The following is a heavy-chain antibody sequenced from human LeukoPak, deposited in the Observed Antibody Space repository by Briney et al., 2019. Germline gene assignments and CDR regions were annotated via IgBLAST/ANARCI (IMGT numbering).Heavy chain of an antibody. V-gene: IGHV4-59*01. D-gene: IGHD4-23*01. Sequence: SETLSLTCTVSGSSISSYYWSWVRQSPGKGLEWIGYIYYSGSTNYNPSLKSRVTISVDTSKNQFSLKLSSVTAADTAVYYCARGGTVVNGFDFWGQGTLVTVSS. J-gene: IGHJ4*02. CDR1: GSSISSYY. CDR3: ARGGTVVNGFDF. CDR2: IYYSGST.